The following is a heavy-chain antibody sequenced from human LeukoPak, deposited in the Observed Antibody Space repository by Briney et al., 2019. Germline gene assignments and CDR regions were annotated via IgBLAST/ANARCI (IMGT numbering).Heavy chain of an antibody. CDR2: LYPGDSDA. Sequence: GESLKISCKGSGYSLTSYWIGWVRQMPGKGLEWMGILYPGDSDARYSPSFQGQVTISADQSISTAYLQWSSLKASDTAMYYCARLGGAADGVRLDAFDIWGQGTMSPSLQ. CDR3: ARLGGAADGVRLDAFDI. V-gene: IGHV5-51*01. J-gene: IGHJ3*02. CDR1: GYSLTSYW. D-gene: IGHD6-13*01.